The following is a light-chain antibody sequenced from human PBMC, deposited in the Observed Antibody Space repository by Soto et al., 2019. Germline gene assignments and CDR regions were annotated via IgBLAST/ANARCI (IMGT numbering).Light chain of an antibody. CDR1: SSDVATFNL. Sequence: QSVLTQPASVSGSPGQSITISCTGTSSDVATFNLVSWYQQYPGKAPKLMIYEGSKRPSGVSNRFSGSRSGNTASLTISGLQAEYEADYYCCSYAGRSTFDVFGGGTKLTV. CDR3: CSYAGRSTFDV. J-gene: IGLJ3*02. V-gene: IGLV2-23*03. CDR2: EGS.